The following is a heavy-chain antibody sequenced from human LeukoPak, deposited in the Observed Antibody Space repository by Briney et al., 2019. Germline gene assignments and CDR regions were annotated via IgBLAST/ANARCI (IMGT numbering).Heavy chain of an antibody. Sequence: ASVKLSCKASGYSFSNFHINRVRQASGQGLEWIGWVSPKTGDRGYALKFQGRVTMTSDTSETTVYMEVRSLTSEDTAVYYCARTPPKGDIDTWGQGTMVTVSS. J-gene: IGHJ5*02. D-gene: IGHD2-21*02. V-gene: IGHV1-8*01. CDR1: GYSFSNFH. CDR3: ARTPPKGDIDT. CDR2: VSPKTGDR.